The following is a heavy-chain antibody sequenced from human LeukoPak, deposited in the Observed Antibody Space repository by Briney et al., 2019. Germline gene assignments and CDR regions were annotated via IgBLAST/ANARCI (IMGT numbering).Heavy chain of an antibody. D-gene: IGHD5-18*01. J-gene: IGHJ6*02. Sequence: PGGSLRLSCAASSFTFSSYNMNWVRQAPGKGLEWVSSISSSGSYIYYRDSVKGRFTISRDNAKNSLYLQMNSLRAEDTAVYYCASQPGDMKIQLWSPGPYYYYGMDVWGQGTTVTV. CDR2: ISSSGSYI. CDR1: SFTFSSYN. CDR3: ASQPGDMKIQLWSPGPYYYYGMDV. V-gene: IGHV3-21*01.